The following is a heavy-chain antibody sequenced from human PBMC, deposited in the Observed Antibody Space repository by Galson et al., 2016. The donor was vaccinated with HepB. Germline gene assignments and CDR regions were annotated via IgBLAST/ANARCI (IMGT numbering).Heavy chain of an antibody. CDR2: ISYDGNSE. CDR3: AKGRWDFDS. CDR1: GFTFSTYG. V-gene: IGHV3-30*18. Sequence: SLRLSCAASGFTFSTYGMNWVRQAPGKGLEWVALISYDGNSEYYADSVKGRVTISRDNSKNTLYLQMHSLRGQDTAVYYCAKGRWDFDSWGQGTLVTVSP. D-gene: IGHD5-24*01. J-gene: IGHJ4*02.